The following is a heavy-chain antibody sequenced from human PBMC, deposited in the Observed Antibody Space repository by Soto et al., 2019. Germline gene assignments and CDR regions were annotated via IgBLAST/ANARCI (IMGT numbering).Heavy chain of an antibody. D-gene: IGHD2-21*02. CDR1: GLSLRTTGVG. Sequence: QVTLKESGPTLVKPTQTLTLTCTVSGLSLRTTGVGVGWVRQPPGKALEWLALLHWDDDKRYSPSLRSRLTIAKDISEKQVVLTMTNIDTVDTATYYCVQSRCGGDCLEIYSSHAYNGLDVWGQGTTVTVSS. CDR3: VQSRCGGDCLEIYSSHAYNGLDV. CDR2: LHWDDDK. V-gene: IGHV2-5*02. J-gene: IGHJ6*02.